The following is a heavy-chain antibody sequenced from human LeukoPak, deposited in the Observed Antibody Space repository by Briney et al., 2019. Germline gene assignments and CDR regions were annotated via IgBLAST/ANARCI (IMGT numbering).Heavy chain of an antibody. J-gene: IGHJ4*01. CDR3: ARAYSASWYAGY. V-gene: IGHV3-30*04. D-gene: IGHD2-2*01. Sequence: GGSRRLPCATSGFTFSRYTMHWVRQAPGEGPEWVALASDDGSDKQYADSVKGRFTISRDNSKNTLFLEMNTLRHEDTAVYYCARAYSASWYAGYWGHGTLVTVSS. CDR1: GFTFSRYT. CDR2: ASDDGSDK.